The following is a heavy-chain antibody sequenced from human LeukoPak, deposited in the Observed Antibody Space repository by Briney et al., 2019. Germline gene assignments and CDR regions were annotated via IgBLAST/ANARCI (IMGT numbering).Heavy chain of an antibody. CDR1: GGSISSYY. Sequence: SETLSLTCIVSGGSISSYYWSWIRQPAGKGLEWIGRIYTSGSTNYNPPLKSRVTMSVDTSKNQFSLKLSSVTAADTAVYYCAREGEDTAMVDYWGQGTLVTVSS. D-gene: IGHD5-18*01. J-gene: IGHJ4*02. CDR3: AREGEDTAMVDY. CDR2: IYTSGST. V-gene: IGHV4-4*07.